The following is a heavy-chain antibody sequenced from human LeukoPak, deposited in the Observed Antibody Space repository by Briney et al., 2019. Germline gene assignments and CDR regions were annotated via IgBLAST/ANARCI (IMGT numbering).Heavy chain of an antibody. V-gene: IGHV4-39*01. D-gene: IGHD2-2*01. CDR2: IYYSGST. Sequence: SETLSLTCTVSGGSISSSSYYWGWIRQPPGKGLEWIGSIYYSGSTYYNPSLKSRVTISVDTSKNQFSLKLSSVTAADTAVYYCARQYHYCSSTSCGLDYWGQGTLVTVSS. J-gene: IGHJ4*02. CDR1: GGSISSSSYY. CDR3: ARQYHYCSSTSCGLDY.